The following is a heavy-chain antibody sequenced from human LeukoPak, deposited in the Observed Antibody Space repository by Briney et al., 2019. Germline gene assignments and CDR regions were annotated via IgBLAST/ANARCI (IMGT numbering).Heavy chain of an antibody. CDR1: GGSISSSSYY. D-gene: IGHD1-7*01. CDR2: IYYSGST. CDR3: ARGQPGGITGTRFDY. J-gene: IGHJ4*02. V-gene: IGHV4-39*07. Sequence: SETLSLTCTVSGGSISSSSYYWGWIRQPPGKGLEWIGSIYYSGSTYYSPSLKSRVTISVDTSKNQFSLKLSSVTAADTAVYYCARGQPGGITGTRFDYWGQGTLVTVSS.